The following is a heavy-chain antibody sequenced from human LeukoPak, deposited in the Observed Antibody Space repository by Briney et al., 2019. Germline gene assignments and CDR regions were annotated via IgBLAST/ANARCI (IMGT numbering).Heavy chain of an antibody. CDR1: GFTFGDYA. CDR2: IRSKAYGGTT. V-gene: IGHV3-49*04. D-gene: IGHD6-19*01. CDR3: TRSEVAGDPEHFDY. J-gene: IGHJ4*02. Sequence: GGSLRLSCTASGFTFGDYAMSWVRQAPGKGLEWVGFIRSKAYGGTTEYAASVKGRFTISRDDSKSIAYLQMNSLKTEDTAVYYCTRSEVAGDPEHFDYWGQGTLVTVSS.